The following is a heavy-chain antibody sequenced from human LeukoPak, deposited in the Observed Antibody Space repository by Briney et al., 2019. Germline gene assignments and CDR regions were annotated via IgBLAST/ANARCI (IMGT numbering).Heavy chain of an antibody. Sequence: PSETLSLTCTVSGGSISSYYWSWIRQPPGKGLEWIGYIYYSGSTNYNPSLKSRVTISVDTSKNQFSLKLSSVTAADTAVYYCARVGRYYGSGSYGIKYFDYWGQGTLVTVSS. J-gene: IGHJ4*02. CDR1: GGSISSYY. CDR2: IYYSGST. CDR3: ARVGRYYGSGSYGIKYFDY. V-gene: IGHV4-59*01. D-gene: IGHD3-10*01.